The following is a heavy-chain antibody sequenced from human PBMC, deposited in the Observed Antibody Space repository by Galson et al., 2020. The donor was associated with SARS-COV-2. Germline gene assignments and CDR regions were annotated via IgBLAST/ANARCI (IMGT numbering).Heavy chain of an antibody. J-gene: IGHJ3*02. CDR2: ISSSSSYI. D-gene: IGHD6-19*01. CDR3: ARTGIAVAGNRNAFDI. V-gene: IGHV3-21*01. CDR1: GFTFSSYS. Sequence: GESLKISCAASGFTFSSYSMNWVRQAPGKGLEWVSSISSSSSYIYYADSVKGRFTISRDNAKNSLYLQMNSLRAEDTAVYYCARTGIAVAGNRNAFDIWGQGTMVTVSS.